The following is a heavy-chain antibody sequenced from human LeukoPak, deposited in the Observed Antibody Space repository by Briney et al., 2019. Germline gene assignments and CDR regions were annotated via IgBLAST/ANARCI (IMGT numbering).Heavy chain of an antibody. CDR1: GGTFSSYA. V-gene: IGHV1-69*05. CDR3: ASARPPSGMATIWPYYFDY. CDR2: IIPIFGTA. Sequence: SVKVSCKASGGTFSSYAISWVRQAPGQGPEWMGGIIPIFGTANYAQKFQGRVTITTDESTSTAYMELSSLRSEDTAVYYCASARPPSGMATIWPYYFDYWGQGTLVTVSS. J-gene: IGHJ4*02. D-gene: IGHD5-24*01.